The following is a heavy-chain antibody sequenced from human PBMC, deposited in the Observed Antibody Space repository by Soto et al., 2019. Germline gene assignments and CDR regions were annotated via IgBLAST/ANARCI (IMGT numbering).Heavy chain of an antibody. CDR3: ARTNDYYDTVATFDI. CDR1: GDSVSSKSAA. V-gene: IGHV6-1*01. CDR2: TYYRSKWFD. Sequence: SQTLSLTCAISGDSVSSKSAAWNWLRQSPSRGLEWLGRTYYRSKWFDDYAVSVKRRITINPDTSKNHFSLQLSSVNLEDSAVYYCARTNDYYDTVATFDIWGQATMVTVS. J-gene: IGHJ3*02. D-gene: IGHD3-22*01.